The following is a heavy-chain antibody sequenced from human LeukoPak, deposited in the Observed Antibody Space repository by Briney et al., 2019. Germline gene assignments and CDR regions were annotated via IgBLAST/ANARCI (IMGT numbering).Heavy chain of an antibody. CDR2: INHSGST. J-gene: IGHJ5*02. CDR3: ARGSRFDP. V-gene: IGHV4-34*01. Sequence: SETLSLTCAVYGGSFSGYYWSWIRQPPGKGLEWIGEINHSGSTTYNPSLKSRVTISVDTSKNQFSLKLSSVTAADTAVYYCARGSRFDPWGQGTLVTVSS. CDR1: GGSFSGYY.